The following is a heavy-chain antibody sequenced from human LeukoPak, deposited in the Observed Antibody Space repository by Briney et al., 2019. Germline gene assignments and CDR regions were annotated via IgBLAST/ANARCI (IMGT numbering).Heavy chain of an antibody. V-gene: IGHV1-18*01. D-gene: IGHD3-10*01. Sequence: GASVTVSCKVFSDTFKNYHISWGRQAPGEGLEWMWWISAYDRNTNYAQQFRGRVTMTTDTSTSTAYMELRSLRSDDTAVYYCARDFPRGSGSYYGSFGYWGQGTLVTVSS. CDR1: SDTFKNYH. CDR3: ARDFPRGSGSYYGSFGY. J-gene: IGHJ4*02. CDR2: ISAYDRNT.